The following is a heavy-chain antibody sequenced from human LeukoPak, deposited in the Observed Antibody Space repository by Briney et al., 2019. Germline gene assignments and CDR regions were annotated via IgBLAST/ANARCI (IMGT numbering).Heavy chain of an antibody. Sequence: GGSLRLSCAASGLTVSSNHMSWVRQAPGKGLEWFSVIYSGGSTYYADSVKGRFTISRDNSKNTLYLQMNSLRAEDTAVYYCASGYCSGGSCYSVYFQHWGQGTLVTVSS. V-gene: IGHV3-53*01. CDR3: ASGYCSGGSCYSVYFQH. CDR1: GLTVSSNH. CDR2: IYSGGST. D-gene: IGHD2-15*01. J-gene: IGHJ1*01.